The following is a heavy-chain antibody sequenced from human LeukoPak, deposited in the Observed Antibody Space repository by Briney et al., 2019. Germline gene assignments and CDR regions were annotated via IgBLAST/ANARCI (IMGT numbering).Heavy chain of an antibody. Sequence: ASETLSLTCAVSGYSISSGYYWGWIRQPPGKGLEWIGSIYHSGSTYYNPSLKSRVTISVDTSKNQFSLKLSSVTAADTAVYYCERWTGTTDAFDIWGQGTMVTVSS. CDR1: GYSISSGYY. CDR2: IYHSGST. CDR3: ERWTGTTDAFDI. V-gene: IGHV4-38-2*01. J-gene: IGHJ3*02. D-gene: IGHD1-7*01.